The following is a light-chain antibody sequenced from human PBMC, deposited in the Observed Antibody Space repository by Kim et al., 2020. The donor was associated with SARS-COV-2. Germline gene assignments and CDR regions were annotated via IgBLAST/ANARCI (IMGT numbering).Light chain of an antibody. J-gene: IGKJ2*01. CDR3: QQYSNWPPFT. CDR1: QSVSST. V-gene: IGKV3D-15*01. CDR2: GAS. Sequence: EIVMTQSPATLSVSPGERATLSCRASQSVSSTLAWYQQKPGQAPRLLIYGASIRATGIPARFSGSGSGTEFTLTITSLQSEDFAVYYCQQYSNWPPFTFGEGTKVGIK.